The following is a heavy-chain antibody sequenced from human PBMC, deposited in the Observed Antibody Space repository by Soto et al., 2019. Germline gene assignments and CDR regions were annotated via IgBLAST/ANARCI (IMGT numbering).Heavy chain of an antibody. CDR3: ARHYPIGNNWDYFDY. D-gene: IGHD1-1*01. CDR1: GGSISSYY. CDR2: IFYSGST. Sequence: SETLSLTCTVSGGSISSYYWGWIRQPPGKGLEWIGYIFYSGSTNYNPSLEGRVTISVDTSKNQFSLKVSSVTAADTAVYYCARHYPIGNNWDYFDYWGQGTPVIVSS. J-gene: IGHJ4*02. V-gene: IGHV4-59*01.